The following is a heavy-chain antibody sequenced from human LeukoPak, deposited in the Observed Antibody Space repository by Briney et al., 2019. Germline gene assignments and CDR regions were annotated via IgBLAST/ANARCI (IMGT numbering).Heavy chain of an antibody. J-gene: IGHJ4*02. Sequence: PSETLSLTCTVSGGSISSYYWSWIRQPPGKGLEWIGYIYYSGSTNYNPSLKSRVTISVDTSKNQFSLKLSSVTAADTAVYYCARDMFRGLLWFGELFFDYWGQGTLVTVSS. CDR3: ARDMFRGLLWFGELFFDY. CDR1: GGSISSYY. CDR2: IYYSGST. V-gene: IGHV4-59*12. D-gene: IGHD3-10*01.